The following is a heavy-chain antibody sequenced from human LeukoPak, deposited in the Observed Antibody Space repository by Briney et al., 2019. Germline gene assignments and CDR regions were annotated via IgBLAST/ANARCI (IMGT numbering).Heavy chain of an antibody. CDR1: GGTFSSYA. J-gene: IGHJ5*02. Sequence: SVKVSCKASGGTFSSYAISWVRQAPGQGLEWMGGIIPIFGTANYAQKFQGRVTITADKSTSTAYMELSSLRSEDTAVYYCARDQQYSNYEFGWFDPWGQGTLVTVSS. D-gene: IGHD4-11*01. V-gene: IGHV1-69*06. CDR2: IIPIFGTA. CDR3: ARDQQYSNYEFGWFDP.